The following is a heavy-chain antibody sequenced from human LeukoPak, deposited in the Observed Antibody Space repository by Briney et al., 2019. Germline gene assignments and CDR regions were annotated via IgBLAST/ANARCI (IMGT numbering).Heavy chain of an antibody. J-gene: IGHJ4*02. V-gene: IGHV3-53*01. CDR2: IYSGGST. Sequence: GGSLRLSCAASGFTVSSNYMSWVRQAPGKGLEWVSIIYSGGSTYYADSVKGRFTISRDSSKNTLCLQMNSLRAEDTAVYYCAREPSSGWSYFDYWGQGTLVTVSS. D-gene: IGHD6-19*01. CDR1: GFTVSSNY. CDR3: AREPSSGWSYFDY.